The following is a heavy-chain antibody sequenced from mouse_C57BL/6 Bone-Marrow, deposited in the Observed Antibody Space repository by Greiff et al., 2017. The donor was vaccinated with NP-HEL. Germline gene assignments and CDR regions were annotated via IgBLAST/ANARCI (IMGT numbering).Heavy chain of an antibody. Sequence: VQLQQSGAELVRPGASVKLSCTASGFNIKDDYMHWVKQRPEQGLEWIGWIDPENGDTEYASKFQGKATITADTSSNTAYLQLSSLTSEDTAVYYCTTGYDYDVEYYFDYWGQGTTLTVSS. CDR3: TTGYDYDVEYYFDY. J-gene: IGHJ2*01. V-gene: IGHV14-4*01. D-gene: IGHD2-4*01. CDR2: IDPENGDT. CDR1: GFNIKDDY.